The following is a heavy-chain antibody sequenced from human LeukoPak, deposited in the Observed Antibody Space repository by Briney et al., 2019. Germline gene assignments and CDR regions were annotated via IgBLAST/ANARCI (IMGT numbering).Heavy chain of an antibody. Sequence: ASVKVSCKASGYTFTSYGISWVRQAPGQGLEWMGWISAYNGNTNYAQKLQGRVTVTTDTSTSTAYMELRSLRSDDTAVYYCARVMYYDSSGYYYLLGDAFDIWGQGTMVTVSS. V-gene: IGHV1-18*01. CDR2: ISAYNGNT. D-gene: IGHD3-22*01. J-gene: IGHJ3*02. CDR1: GYTFTSYG. CDR3: ARVMYYDSSGYYYLLGDAFDI.